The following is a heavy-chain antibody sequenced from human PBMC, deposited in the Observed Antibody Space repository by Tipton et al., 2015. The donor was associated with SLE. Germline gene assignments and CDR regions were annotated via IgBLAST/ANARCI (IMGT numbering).Heavy chain of an antibody. Sequence: QVQLVQSGAEVKKPGASVKVSCKASGYTFTGYYMHWVRQAPGQGLEWMGRINPDSGGTNYAQKFLGRVTMTWDTSISTAYMELSRLRSDDTAVYYCARAYCSTSCTSGYWGQGTLVTVSS. D-gene: IGHD2-2*01. V-gene: IGHV1-2*06. CDR3: ARAYCSTSCTSGY. CDR2: INPDSGGT. CDR1: GYTFTGYY. J-gene: IGHJ4*02.